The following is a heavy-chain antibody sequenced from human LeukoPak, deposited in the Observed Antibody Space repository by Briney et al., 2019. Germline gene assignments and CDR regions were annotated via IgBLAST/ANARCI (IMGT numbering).Heavy chain of an antibody. CDR2: IYYSGST. D-gene: IGHD3-22*01. J-gene: IGHJ3*02. CDR1: GGSISSYY. V-gene: IGHV4-59*08. CDR3: AKTSSSGYLGFDI. Sequence: PSETLSLTCTVSGGSISSYYWSWIRQPPGKGLEWIGYIYYSGSTNHNPSLKSRVTISVDTSKNQFSLKLSSVTAADTAVYYCAKTSSSGYLGFDIWGQGTMVTVSS.